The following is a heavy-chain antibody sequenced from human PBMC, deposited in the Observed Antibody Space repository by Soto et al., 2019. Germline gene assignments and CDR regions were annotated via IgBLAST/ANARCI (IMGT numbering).Heavy chain of an antibody. V-gene: IGHV3-53*01. Sequence: PGGSLRLSCAATGFTFSTYGMNWVRQAPGKGLEWVSVLYNSETTYYAESVKGRFTISRDTVKNTVYLEMNNLRVDDTAVYYCARDKTQGAGWFDPWGRGTLVTVSS. CDR3: ARDKTQGAGWFDP. J-gene: IGHJ5*02. CDR2: LYNSETT. CDR1: GFTFSTYG.